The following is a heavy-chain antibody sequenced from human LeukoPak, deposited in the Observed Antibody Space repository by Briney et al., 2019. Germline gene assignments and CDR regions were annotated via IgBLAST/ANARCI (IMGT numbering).Heavy chain of an antibody. Sequence: ASVKVSCKASGYTFTNYGISWVRQAPGQGLEWMGWISTYNGNTHYAQNFQGTFTMTTDTSTITAYMELRSLRSDDTAVYYCARNTGNWDLDYWGQGTLVTVSS. CDR3: ARNTGNWDLDY. J-gene: IGHJ4*02. D-gene: IGHD1-1*01. CDR2: ISTYNGNT. V-gene: IGHV1-18*01. CDR1: GYTFTNYG.